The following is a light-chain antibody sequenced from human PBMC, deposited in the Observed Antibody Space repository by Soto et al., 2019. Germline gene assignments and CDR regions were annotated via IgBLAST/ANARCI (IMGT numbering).Light chain of an antibody. J-gene: IGLJ2*01. CDR3: LLSYSGPVV. Sequence: QAVVTQAPSLTVSPGGTVTLTCGSSTGAVTSGHYPYWFQQKPGQAPRILIYDTSNKHSGTPARVSGSRLGGKAALTLSGAQPEDEAEYYCLLSYSGPVVFGGGTKLTVL. CDR2: DTS. V-gene: IGLV7-46*01. CDR1: TGAVTSGHY.